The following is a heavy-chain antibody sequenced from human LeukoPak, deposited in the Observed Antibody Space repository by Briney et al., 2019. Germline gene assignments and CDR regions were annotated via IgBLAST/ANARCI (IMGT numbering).Heavy chain of an antibody. D-gene: IGHD6-19*01. J-gene: IGHJ6*02. V-gene: IGHV4-31*03. CDR3: AREGVAVAGKGFDYYYGMDV. CDR2: IYYSGST. CDR1: GGSISSGGYY. Sequence: PSETLSLTCTVSGGSISSGGYYWSWIRQHPGKGLEWIGYIYYSGSTYYNPSLKSRVTISVDTSKNQSSLKLSSVTAADTAVYYCAREGVAVAGKGFDYYYGMDVWGQGTTVTVSS.